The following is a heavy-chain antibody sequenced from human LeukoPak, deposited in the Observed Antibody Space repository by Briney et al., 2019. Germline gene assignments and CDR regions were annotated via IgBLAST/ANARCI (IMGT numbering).Heavy chain of an antibody. J-gene: IGHJ4*02. Sequence: QPGGSLRLSCAASGFTFSIHWMHWVRQAPGKELVWVSHISGDGRGTTYADPVKGRFTISRDNAKNTLYLQMNSLRAEDTAVYYCARGGLGVGADYWGQGTLVTVSS. CDR3: ARGGLGVGADY. CDR1: GFTFSIHW. D-gene: IGHD1-26*01. V-gene: IGHV3-74*01. CDR2: ISGDGRGT.